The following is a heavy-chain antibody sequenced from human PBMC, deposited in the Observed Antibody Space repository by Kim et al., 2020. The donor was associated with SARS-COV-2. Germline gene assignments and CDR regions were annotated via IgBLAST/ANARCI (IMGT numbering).Heavy chain of an antibody. CDR3: AKGRFTVTTVSFYYGMDV. CDR2: IWYDGSNT. V-gene: IGHV3-33*06. J-gene: IGHJ6*02. CDR1: GFTFSSYG. D-gene: IGHD4-17*01. Sequence: GGSLRLSCAASGFTFSSYGMHWVRQAPGKGLEWVAVIWYDGSNTYYADSVKGRFTISRDNSKNTLYLKMNSLRAEDTAVYYCAKGRFTVTTVSFYYGMDVWGQGTTVTVSS.